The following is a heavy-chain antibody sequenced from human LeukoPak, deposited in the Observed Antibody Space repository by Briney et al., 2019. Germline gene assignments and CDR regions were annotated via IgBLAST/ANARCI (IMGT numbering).Heavy chain of an antibody. D-gene: IGHD3-10*01. CDR1: GFTVSSNY. V-gene: IGHV3-66*01. Sequence: GGSLRLSCAASGFTVSSNYMSWVRQAPGKGLEWVSVIYSGGSTYYADSVKGRFTISRDNSENTLYLQMNSLRAEDTAVYYCARDRGPMVRGVPYYYGMDVWGQGTTVTVSS. J-gene: IGHJ6*02. CDR3: ARDRGPMVRGVPYYYGMDV. CDR2: IYSGGST.